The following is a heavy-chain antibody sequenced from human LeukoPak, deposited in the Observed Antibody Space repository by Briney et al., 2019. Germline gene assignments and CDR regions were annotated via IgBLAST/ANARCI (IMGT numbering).Heavy chain of an antibody. CDR3: ARGMFRKIYYHGMDV. CDR2: ITWDGET. Sequence: PGGSLRLSCAASGFTFDDYSMHWVRQGPGKGLEWVSLITWDGETYYADSVKGRVTIFRDNSKDSLYLQMNILRTEDAALYYCARGMFRKIYYHGMDVWGQGTTVTVSS. CDR1: GFTFDDYS. J-gene: IGHJ6*02. D-gene: IGHD3-10*01. V-gene: IGHV3-43*01.